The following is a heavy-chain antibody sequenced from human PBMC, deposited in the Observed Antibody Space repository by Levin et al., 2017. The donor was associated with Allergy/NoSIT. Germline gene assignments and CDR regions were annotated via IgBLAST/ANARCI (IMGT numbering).Heavy chain of an antibody. V-gene: IGHV3-23*01. Sequence: GGSLRLSCAASGFTFSSYAMSWVRQAPGKGLEWVSAISGSGGSTYYADSVKGRFTISRDNSKNTLYLQMNSLRAEDTAVYYCAKDLGLYSSGWYALWGQGTLVTVSS. CDR3: AKDLGLYSSGWYAL. CDR2: ISGSGGST. D-gene: IGHD6-19*01. J-gene: IGHJ5*02. CDR1: GFTFSSYA.